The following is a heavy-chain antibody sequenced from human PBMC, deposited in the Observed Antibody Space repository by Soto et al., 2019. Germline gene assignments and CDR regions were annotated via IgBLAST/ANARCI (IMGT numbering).Heavy chain of an antibody. D-gene: IGHD2-15*01. CDR1: GFTFSSHS. J-gene: IGHJ4*02. CDR2: ITSSSSYI. CDR3: AREPGVSSGGSCYANPYFDY. V-gene: IGHV3-21*01. Sequence: GGSLRLSCAASGFTFSSHSMNWVRQAPGKGLEWVSSITSSSSYINYADSVKGRFTISRDNAKTSLYLQMNSLRAEDTAVYYCAREPGVSSGGSCYANPYFDYWGQGTLVTVSS.